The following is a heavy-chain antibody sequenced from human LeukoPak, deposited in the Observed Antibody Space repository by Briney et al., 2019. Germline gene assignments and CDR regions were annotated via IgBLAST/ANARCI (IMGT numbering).Heavy chain of an antibody. D-gene: IGHD3-16*01. Sequence: GGSLRLSCAASGFIFTDFWMNWARQTPGKGLEWVANIRQDSSEIFYVDSLRGRFTISRDNAKNSVYLQINDLTDEDTGVYYCARGSGEYSNRPFDPWGRGTQVTVSS. J-gene: IGHJ5*02. CDR2: IRQDSSEI. CDR3: ARGSGEYSNRPFDP. V-gene: IGHV3-7*01. CDR1: GFIFTDFW.